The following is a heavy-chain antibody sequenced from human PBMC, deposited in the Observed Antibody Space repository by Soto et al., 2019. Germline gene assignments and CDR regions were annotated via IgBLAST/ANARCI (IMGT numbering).Heavy chain of an antibody. D-gene: IGHD2-21*02. Sequence: QVQLQESGPGLVKPSQTLSLTCTVSGGSISSGGYYWSWIRQHPGKGLEWIGYIYYSGSTYYNPSLKSRVTISVDTSKNQFSLKLSSVTAADTAVYYCARERRVVTALRYFDYWGQGTLVTVSS. J-gene: IGHJ4*02. CDR2: IYYSGST. CDR3: ARERRVVTALRYFDY. V-gene: IGHV4-31*03. CDR1: GGSISSGGYY.